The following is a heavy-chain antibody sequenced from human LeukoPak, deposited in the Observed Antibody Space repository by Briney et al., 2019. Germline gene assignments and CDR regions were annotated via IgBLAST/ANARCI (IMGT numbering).Heavy chain of an antibody. V-gene: IGHV1-2*02. CDR3: ARDYSASGSYYPGTFDY. CDR2: INPNSCGT. J-gene: IGHJ4*02. Sequence: ASVTVSCKASGYTFTRYYMHWVRQAPGQGLEWMGWINPNSCGTNYARKFQGRVTMTRDTSISTAYMELSRLRSDDTAVYYCARDYSASGSYYPGTFDYWGQGTLVTVSS. CDR1: GYTFTRYY. D-gene: IGHD3-10*01.